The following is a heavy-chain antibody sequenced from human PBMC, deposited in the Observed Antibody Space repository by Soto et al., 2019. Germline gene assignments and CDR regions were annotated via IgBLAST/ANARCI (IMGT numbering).Heavy chain of an antibody. CDR3: ASLEYSSGYY. CDR1: GFGFSNYG. J-gene: IGHJ4*02. Sequence: LRLSCAASGFGFSNYGMHWVRQAPGKGLEWVAAISYDGSGKYYADYVKGRFTISRENSKNTLYLQMNSLRAEDTAVYYCASLEYSSGYYWGQGTQVTVSS. CDR2: ISYDGSGK. D-gene: IGHD6-19*01. V-gene: IGHV3-30*03.